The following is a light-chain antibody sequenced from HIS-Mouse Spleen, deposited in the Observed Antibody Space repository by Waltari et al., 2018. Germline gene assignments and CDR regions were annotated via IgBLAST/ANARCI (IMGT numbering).Light chain of an antibody. Sequence: SYVLTQPPSVSVAPGQTARITCGENNIGSKSVHWYQQKPGQAPVLVVYDDSYRPSGSTERFSGSNSGNTATLTISRVEAGDEADYYCQVWDSSSDHLNVFGSGTKVTVL. J-gene: IGLJ6*01. CDR1: NIGSKS. CDR3: QVWDSSSDHLNV. CDR2: DDS. V-gene: IGLV3-21*02.